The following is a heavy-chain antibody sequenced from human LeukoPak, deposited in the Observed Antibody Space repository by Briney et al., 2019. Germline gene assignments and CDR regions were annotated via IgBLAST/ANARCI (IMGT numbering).Heavy chain of an antibody. J-gene: IGHJ4*02. CDR2: IIPIFGTA. CDR3: ASLDSFDY. Sequence: SVKVSCKASGGTFSSYAISWVRQAPGQGLEWMGGIIPIFGTANCAQKFQGRVTITTGESTSTAYMELSSLRSEDTAVYYCASLDSFDYWGQGTLVTVSS. CDR1: GGTFSSYA. V-gene: IGHV1-69*05.